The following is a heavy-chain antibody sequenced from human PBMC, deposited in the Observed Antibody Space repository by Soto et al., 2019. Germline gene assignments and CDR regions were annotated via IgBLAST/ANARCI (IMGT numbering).Heavy chain of an antibody. CDR2: IYYSGST. Sequence: TLSLTCTVSGGSISSYYWSWIRQPPGKGLEWVGYIYYSGSTNYNPSLKSRVTISVDTSKNQFSLKLSSVTAADTAVYYCARDSTLRSYGMDVWGQGTTVTVSS. D-gene: IGHD2-15*01. CDR3: ARDSTLRSYGMDV. J-gene: IGHJ6*02. CDR1: GGSISSYY. V-gene: IGHV4-59*01.